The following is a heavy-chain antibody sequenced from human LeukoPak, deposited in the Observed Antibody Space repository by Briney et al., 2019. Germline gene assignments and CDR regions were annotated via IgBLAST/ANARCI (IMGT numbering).Heavy chain of an antibody. D-gene: IGHD3-10*01. CDR1: GFTLNTYT. V-gene: IGHV3-21*04. Sequence: GGSLRLSCAASGFTLNTYTMNWVRQAPGKGLEWVSSISSSGTYIYYADSVKGRFTISRDNAKDSLYLQMNSLRAEDTAVYYCAKRGPGGAFDIWGQGTMVTVSS. J-gene: IGHJ3*02. CDR2: ISSSGTYI. CDR3: AKRGPGGAFDI.